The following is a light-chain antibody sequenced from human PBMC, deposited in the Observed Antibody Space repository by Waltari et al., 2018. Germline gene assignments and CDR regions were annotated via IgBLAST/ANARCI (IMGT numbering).Light chain of an antibody. Sequence: QSALTQPASVSGSPGQSITISCTGTNTDIGANIFVSWYQQHPGKAPKLIIFDVSTRPPGVSHRVSGAKSGNTASLTISGLQADDEADYYCSSLTASSILIFGGGTKLAVL. CDR3: SSLTASSILI. V-gene: IGLV2-14*01. CDR2: DVS. CDR1: NTDIGANIF. J-gene: IGLJ2*01.